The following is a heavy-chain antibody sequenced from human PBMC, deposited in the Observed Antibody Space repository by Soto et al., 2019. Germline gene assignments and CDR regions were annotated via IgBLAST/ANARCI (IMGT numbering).Heavy chain of an antibody. CDR3: ARGDYGSGLVGYYYYYGMDV. V-gene: IGHV3-33*01. CDR1: GFTFSSYG. CDR2: IWYDGSNK. J-gene: IGHJ6*02. D-gene: IGHD3-10*01. Sequence: QVQLVESGGGVVQPGRSLRLSCAASGFTFSSYGMHWVRQAPGKGLEWVAVIWYDGSNKYYADSVKGRFTISRDNSKNALDLQMNSLRAEDTAVYYCARGDYGSGLVGYYYYYGMDVWGQGTTVTVSS.